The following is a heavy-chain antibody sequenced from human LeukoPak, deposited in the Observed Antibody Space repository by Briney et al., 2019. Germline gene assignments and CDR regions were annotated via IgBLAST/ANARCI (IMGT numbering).Heavy chain of an antibody. Sequence: PGGSLRLSCAASGFTFSSYWMHWVRQAPGKGLVWVSRINSDGSSTSYADSVKGRFTISRDNSKNTLYLQMNSLRAEDTAVYYCAREGGSDPYPALDYWGQGTLVTVSS. D-gene: IGHD5-12*01. V-gene: IGHV3-74*01. CDR2: INSDGSST. CDR3: AREGGSDPYPALDY. J-gene: IGHJ4*02. CDR1: GFTFSSYW.